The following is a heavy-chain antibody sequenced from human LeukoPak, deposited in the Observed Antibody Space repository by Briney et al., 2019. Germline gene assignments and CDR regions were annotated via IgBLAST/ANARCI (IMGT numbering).Heavy chain of an antibody. V-gene: IGHV4-61*01. J-gene: IGHJ4*02. D-gene: IGHD4-23*01. CDR1: GGSISSGTYY. Sequence: PSETLSLTCTVSGGSISSGTYYWSWIRQPPGKGLEWIGYIYYSGSTNQNPSLKSRVTISVDTSKNQFSLKLSSVTAADTAVYYCARAEYGGSSGFWGLFDFWGQGTLVTVSS. CDR2: IYYSGST. CDR3: ARAEYGGSSGFWGLFDF.